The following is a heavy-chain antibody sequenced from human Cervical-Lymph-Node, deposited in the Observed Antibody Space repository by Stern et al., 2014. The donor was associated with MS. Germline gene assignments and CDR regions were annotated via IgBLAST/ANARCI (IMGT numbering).Heavy chain of an antibody. CDR2: IYYSGDT. CDR1: GGSITSDY. Sequence: QVQLQESGPGLVKPSETLSLTCTFSGGSITSDYWTWIRQPPGKGLEWIGYIYYSGDTNYNPSLKSRVTISLDRSKNQFSLRLSSVTAADTAVYYCARNSGRYFDRINYHYYYGMDVWGQGTTVTVSS. V-gene: IGHV4-59*01. CDR3: ARNSGRYFDRINYHYYYGMDV. J-gene: IGHJ6*02. D-gene: IGHD3-9*01.